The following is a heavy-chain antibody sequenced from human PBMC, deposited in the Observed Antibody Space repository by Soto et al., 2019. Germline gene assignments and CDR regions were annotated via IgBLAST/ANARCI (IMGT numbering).Heavy chain of an antibody. Sequence: ASVKVSCKASGGTFSSYAISWVRQAPGQGLEWMGGIIPIFGTANYAQKFQGRVTITADKSTSTAYMGLSSLRSEDTAVYYCAREGTTAAHDYYYGMDVWGQGTTVTVSS. CDR2: IIPIFGTA. CDR1: GGTFSSYA. V-gene: IGHV1-69*06. J-gene: IGHJ6*02. CDR3: AREGTTAAHDYYYGMDV. D-gene: IGHD4-17*01.